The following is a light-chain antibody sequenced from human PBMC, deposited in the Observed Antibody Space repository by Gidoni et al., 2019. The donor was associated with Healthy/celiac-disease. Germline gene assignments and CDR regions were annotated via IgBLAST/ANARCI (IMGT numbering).Light chain of an antibody. Sequence: SYELTQPPSVSVSPGQTASITCSGDKLGDKYACWYQQKPGQSPVLVIYQDSKRPSGIPERFSGSNSGNTATLTISGTQAMDEADYYCQAWDGSTVVVFGGGTKLTVL. CDR2: QDS. CDR1: KLGDKY. CDR3: QAWDGSTVVV. V-gene: IGLV3-1*01. J-gene: IGLJ2*01.